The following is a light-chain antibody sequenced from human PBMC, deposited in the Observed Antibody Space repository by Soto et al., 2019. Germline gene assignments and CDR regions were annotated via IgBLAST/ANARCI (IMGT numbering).Light chain of an antibody. V-gene: IGKV1-12*01. Sequence: DIQLTQSPSSVYASVGDRVTITCRASQDISTSLAWYQQVPGKAPKLLIYAASTLQSAVPSRFSGSGSGTDFTLTIISLQPHDFATYYCQQANSLPITFGQGTRLEIK. CDR1: QDISTS. CDR3: QQANSLPIT. J-gene: IGKJ5*01. CDR2: AAS.